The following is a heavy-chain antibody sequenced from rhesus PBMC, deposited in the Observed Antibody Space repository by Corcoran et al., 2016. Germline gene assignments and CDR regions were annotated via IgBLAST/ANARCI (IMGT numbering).Heavy chain of an antibody. CDR3: ARGRIAAALFDY. CDR2: IRKKANGGTA. Sequence: EVQLVESGGGLVQPGGSLRLSCAASGFTFSSYGMPWVRQAPGKGPKWVGFIRKKANGGTAEYAASVKGRFTISRDDAKSIASLQMNSLKTEDTAVYYCARGRIAAALFDYWGQGVLVTVSS. CDR1: GFTFSSYG. J-gene: IGHJ4*01. V-gene: IGHV3S22*01. D-gene: IGHD6-31*01.